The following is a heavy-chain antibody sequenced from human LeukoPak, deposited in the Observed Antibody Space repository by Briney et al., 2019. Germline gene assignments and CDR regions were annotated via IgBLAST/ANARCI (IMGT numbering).Heavy chain of an antibody. Sequence: PGGSLRLSCAASGFTFSSYWMHWVRQAPGKGLVWVSRINSDGSSTGYADSVKGRFTISRDNSKNTLYLQMNSLRAEDTAVYYCARDLGRGYCSGGSCYYFDYWGQGTLVTVSS. CDR3: ARDLGRGYCSGGSCYYFDY. V-gene: IGHV3-74*01. CDR2: INSDGSST. D-gene: IGHD2-15*01. J-gene: IGHJ4*02. CDR1: GFTFSSYW.